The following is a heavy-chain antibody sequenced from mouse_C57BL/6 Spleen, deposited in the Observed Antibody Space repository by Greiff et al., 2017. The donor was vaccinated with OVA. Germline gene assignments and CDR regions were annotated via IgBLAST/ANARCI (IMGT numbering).Heavy chain of an antibody. Sequence: QVQLQQPGAELVMPGASVKLSCKASGYTFTSYWMHWVQQRPGQGLEWIGEIDPSDSYTNYTHKFKGKSTLTVAQSSSTAYMQLSSLTSEDSAVYYCARKGLGRYYAMDYWGQGTSVTVSS. CDR1: GYTFTSYW. CDR2: IDPSDSYT. V-gene: IGHV1-69*01. D-gene: IGHD4-1*01. J-gene: IGHJ4*01. CDR3: ARKGLGRYYAMDY.